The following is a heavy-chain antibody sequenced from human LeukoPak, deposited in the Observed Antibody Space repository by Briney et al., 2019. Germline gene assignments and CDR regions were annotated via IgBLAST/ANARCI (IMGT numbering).Heavy chain of an antibody. CDR1: GFIFRDYA. D-gene: IGHD3-10*01. CDR2: ISGRTGAT. V-gene: IGHV3-23*01. Sequence: GGSQRLSCVASGFIFRDYAMNWVRQAPGKGLEWVATISGRTGATYYGDSVKGRFTISRDNSENTLYLQMDSLRVEDTALYYCTKRGTGGSGSHMDSWGQGILVTAPS. CDR3: TKRGTGGSGSHMDS. J-gene: IGHJ4*02.